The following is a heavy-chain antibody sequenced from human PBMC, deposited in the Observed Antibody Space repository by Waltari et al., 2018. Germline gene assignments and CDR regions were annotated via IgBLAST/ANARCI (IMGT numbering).Heavy chain of an antibody. Sequence: EVQLVESGGGLVQPGGSLRLSCAASGFTFSSYWMSWVRQAPGKGLEWVANIKQDGSEKYYVDSVKGRFTSSRDNAKNSLYLQMNSLRAEDTAVYYCARDLSGYYDFWSGYYIPYFDYWGQGTLVTVSS. D-gene: IGHD3-3*01. J-gene: IGHJ4*02. CDR3: ARDLSGYYDFWSGYYIPYFDY. CDR1: GFTFSSYW. CDR2: IKQDGSEK. V-gene: IGHV3-7*01.